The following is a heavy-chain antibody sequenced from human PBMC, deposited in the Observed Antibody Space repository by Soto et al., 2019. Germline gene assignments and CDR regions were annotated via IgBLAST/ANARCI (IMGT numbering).Heavy chain of an antibody. CDR3: ARVYRSAAAVGCNWFDP. J-gene: IGHJ5*02. Sequence: PGGSLRLSCAASGFTFSSYGMHWVRQAPGKGLEWVAVIWYDGSNKYYADSVKGRFTISRDNSKNTLYLQMNSLRAEDTAVYYCARVYRSAAAVGCNWFDPWGQGTLVTVSS. D-gene: IGHD6-13*01. CDR1: GFTFSSYG. CDR2: IWYDGSNK. V-gene: IGHV3-33*01.